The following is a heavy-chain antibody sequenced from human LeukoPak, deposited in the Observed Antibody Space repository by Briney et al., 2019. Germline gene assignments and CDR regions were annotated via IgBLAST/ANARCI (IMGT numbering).Heavy chain of an antibody. CDR3: ARSTYCGGDCYPALGY. J-gene: IGHJ4*02. CDR1: GFTFSAYW. CDR2: IKQDGSEK. V-gene: IGHV3-7*01. Sequence: GGSLRLSCAASGFTFSAYWMSWVRQAPGRGLEWVANIKQDGSEKYYVDSVKGRFTISRDNAKNSLYLQMNSLRDEDTAVYYCARSTYCGGDCYPALGYWGQGTPVTVSS. D-gene: IGHD2-21*02.